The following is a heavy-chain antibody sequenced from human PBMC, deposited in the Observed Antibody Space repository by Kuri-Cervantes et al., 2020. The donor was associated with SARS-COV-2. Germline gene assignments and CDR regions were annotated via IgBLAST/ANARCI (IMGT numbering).Heavy chain of an antibody. CDR3: AREKAVAGFDY. CDR2: IKQDGSEK. V-gene: IGHV3-7*03. CDR1: GFTFSSYS. D-gene: IGHD6-19*01. Sequence: GGSLRLSCAASGFTFSSYSMNWVRQAPGKGLEWVANIKQDGSEKYYVDSVKGRFTISRDNAKNSLYLQMNSLRAEDTAVYYCAREKAVAGFDYWGQGTLVTVSS. J-gene: IGHJ4*02.